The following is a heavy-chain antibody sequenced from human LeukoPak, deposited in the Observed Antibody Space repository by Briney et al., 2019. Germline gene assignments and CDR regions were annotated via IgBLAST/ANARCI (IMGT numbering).Heavy chain of an antibody. Sequence: ASVKVSCKASGYTFTSYDINWVRQATGQGLEWMGWMNPNSGNTGYAQKFQGRVTMTRNTSISTAYMELSSLRSEDTAVYYCARADVVVTSMVDYWGQGTLVTVSS. J-gene: IGHJ4*02. D-gene: IGHD2-21*02. CDR2: MNPNSGNT. CDR3: ARADVVVTSMVDY. CDR1: GYTFTSYD. V-gene: IGHV1-8*01.